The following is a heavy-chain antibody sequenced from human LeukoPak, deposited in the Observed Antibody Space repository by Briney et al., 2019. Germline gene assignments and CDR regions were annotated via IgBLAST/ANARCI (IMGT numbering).Heavy chain of an antibody. D-gene: IGHD6-19*01. CDR3: ASQQWLVEGHFEH. CDR2: IYSGGST. J-gene: IGHJ4*02. Sequence: GGSLRLSCAASGFTVSSNYMSWVRQAPGKGLEWVSVIYSGGSTHYAESVKGRFTISRDISKNTVYLQMNSLRAEDTAVYYCASQQWLVEGHFEHWGQGTLVTVSS. CDR1: GFTVSSNY. V-gene: IGHV3-53*01.